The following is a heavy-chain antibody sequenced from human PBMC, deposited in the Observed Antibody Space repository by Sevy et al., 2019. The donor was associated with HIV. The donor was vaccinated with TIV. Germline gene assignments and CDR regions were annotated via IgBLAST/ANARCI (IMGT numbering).Heavy chain of an antibody. CDR2: ISASGAST. CDR3: AKDLGAGVWFGEGD. V-gene: IGHV3-23*01. CDR1: GFTFTSYA. D-gene: IGHD3-10*01. Sequence: GGSLRLSCAASGFTFTSYAMSWVRQAPGKGLEWISGISASGASTHDGDSVNGRFTITKDNSKNTLHLQMNSLRVEDTAIYYCAKDLGAGVWFGEGDWGQGTLVTVSS. J-gene: IGHJ4*02.